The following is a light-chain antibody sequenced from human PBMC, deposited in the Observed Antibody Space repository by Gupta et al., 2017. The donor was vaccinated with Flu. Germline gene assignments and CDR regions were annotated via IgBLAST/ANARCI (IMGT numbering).Light chain of an antibody. Sequence: GTGYGIHWYQQFPGTAPKLPIYGDSNRPSGVPDRFSGSRSGTSASLAITGLQAEDEAVYYCQSYDLSLTGLYGLDVFGTGTKVTVL. CDR3: QSYDLSLTGLYGLDV. V-gene: IGLV1-40*01. CDR1: GTGYG. CDR2: GDS. J-gene: IGLJ1*01.